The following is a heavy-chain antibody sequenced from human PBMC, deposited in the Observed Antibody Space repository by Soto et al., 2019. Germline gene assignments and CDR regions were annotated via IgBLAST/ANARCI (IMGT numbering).Heavy chain of an antibody. Sequence: PSETLSLTCAVSGGSISSGGYSWSWIRQPPGKGLEWIGYIYHSGSTYYNPSLKSRVTISVDRPNNQFSLKLRSVTAADTAIYYCAGDIRSGSYRFDYWGQGTLVTVSS. CDR2: IYHSGST. CDR1: GGSISSGGYS. CDR3: AGDIRSGSYRFDY. J-gene: IGHJ4*02. V-gene: IGHV4-30-2*01. D-gene: IGHD1-26*01.